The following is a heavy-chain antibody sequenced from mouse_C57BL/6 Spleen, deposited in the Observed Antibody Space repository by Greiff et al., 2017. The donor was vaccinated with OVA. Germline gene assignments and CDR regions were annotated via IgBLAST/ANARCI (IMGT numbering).Heavy chain of an antibody. J-gene: IGHJ2*01. D-gene: IGHD4-1*01. CDR1: GYSITSGYY. V-gene: IGHV3-6*01. CDR3: ASWDTVFDY. CDR2: ISYDGSN. Sequence: EVQLQQSGPGLVKPSQSLSLTCSVTGYSITSGYYWNWIRQFPGNKLEWMGYISYDGSNNYNPSLKNRISITRDTSKNQFFLKLNSVTTEDTATYYCASWDTVFDYWGQGTTLTVSS.